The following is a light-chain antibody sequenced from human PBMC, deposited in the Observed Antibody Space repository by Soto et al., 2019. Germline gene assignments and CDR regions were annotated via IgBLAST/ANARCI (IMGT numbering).Light chain of an antibody. J-gene: IGKJ2*01. CDR2: SAS. CDR3: QQLNSDWYT. Sequence: DIQLTQSPSFLSASVGDRVTITCRASQGISSYLAWYQQKPGKAPKLLIYSASTLRSGVPSRFSGSGSGTDFTLTISSLQPEDFGTFYCQQLNSDWYTFGQGTKLEIK. V-gene: IGKV1-9*01. CDR1: QGISSY.